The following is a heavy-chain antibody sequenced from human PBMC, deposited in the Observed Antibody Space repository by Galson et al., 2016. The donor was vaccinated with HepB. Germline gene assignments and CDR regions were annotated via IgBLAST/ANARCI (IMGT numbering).Heavy chain of an antibody. J-gene: IGHJ2*01. CDR2: ISAYNGNT. CDR1: GYTFTTYG. Sequence: SVKVSCKASGYTFTTYGISWVRQAPGQGLEWMGWISAYNGNTNYAQNLQGRVTMTTDISTSTAYMELRSLRSDDTAVYYCARDDCSGGSCYWYFDLWGQGTPVTVSS. D-gene: IGHD2-15*01. CDR3: ARDDCSGGSCYWYFDL. V-gene: IGHV1-18*01.